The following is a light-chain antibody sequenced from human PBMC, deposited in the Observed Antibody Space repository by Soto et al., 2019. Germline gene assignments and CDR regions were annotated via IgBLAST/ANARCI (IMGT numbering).Light chain of an antibody. Sequence: DIVMTPSPDSLAVSLGERATINCKSSQSVLYSSNNKNYLAWYQQKPGQPPKLLIYWASTRESGVPDRFSGSGSGTDFTLTISSLQAEDVAVYYCQQYYSTSVTFGGGTKVEIK. J-gene: IGKJ4*01. CDR1: QSVLYSSNNKNY. V-gene: IGKV4-1*01. CDR3: QQYYSTSVT. CDR2: WAS.